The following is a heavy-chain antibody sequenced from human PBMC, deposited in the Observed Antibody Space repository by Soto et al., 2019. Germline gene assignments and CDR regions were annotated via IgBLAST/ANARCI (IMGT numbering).Heavy chain of an antibody. J-gene: IGHJ3*02. CDR3: ATVRWELHDSFDI. Sequence: QVQLQESGPGLVKPSQTLCVTCTVSGDSISTGGYYWSWIRQPPGRGLEWIGYIYHSGMTFSNPSLQSRVAISIDISENQFSLKLSSVTAADTAVYHCATVRWELHDSFDISGHGTTVSVSS. CDR2: IYHSGMT. CDR1: GDSISTGGYY. D-gene: IGHD4-17*01. V-gene: IGHV4-31*03.